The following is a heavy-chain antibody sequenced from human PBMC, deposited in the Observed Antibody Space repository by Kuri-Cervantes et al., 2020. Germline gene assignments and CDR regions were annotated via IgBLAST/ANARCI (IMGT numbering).Heavy chain of an antibody. J-gene: IGHJ4*02. CDR3: ARSLWSGVYSSFDY. D-gene: IGHD3-3*01. CDR2: IDWEGDK. Sequence: SGPTLVKPTQTLTLTCTFSGFSLSTSGVGVGWIRQPPGKALEWLALIDWEGDKNYNPSLKTSLTISKDTSRNQVVLTMTNMYPVDTATYYCARSLWSGVYSSFDYWGQGILVTVSS. CDR1: GFSLSTSGVG. V-gene: IGHV2-70*01.